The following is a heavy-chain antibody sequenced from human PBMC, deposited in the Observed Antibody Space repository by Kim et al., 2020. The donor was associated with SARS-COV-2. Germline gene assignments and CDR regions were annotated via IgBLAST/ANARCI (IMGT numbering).Heavy chain of an antibody. D-gene: IGHD4-17*01. J-gene: IGHJ3*02. CDR3: AKCLYGDYVSAFDI. V-gene: IGHV3-9*01. Sequence: ADSVKGRFTNSRDNAKNSLYLQMNSLRAEDTALYYCAKCLYGDYVSAFDIWGQGTMVTVSS.